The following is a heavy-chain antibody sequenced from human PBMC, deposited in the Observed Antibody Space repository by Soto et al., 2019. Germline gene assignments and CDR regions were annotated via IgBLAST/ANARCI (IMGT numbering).Heavy chain of an antibody. Sequence: EVQLVESGGGLLEPGGSLRLSCAASGFTCTNAWLNWFRQAPGKWLEWVGRIKSKTDGGTTDYAAPVKGRFTISRDASENTVYLQMNCLKTEDTAVYYCAADLPDWGAYAFDYCGQGTLVTVS. V-gene: IGHV3-15*07. D-gene: IGHD3-16*01. J-gene: IGHJ4*02. CDR1: GFTCTNAW. CDR3: AADLPDWGAYAFDY. CDR2: IKSKTDGGTT.